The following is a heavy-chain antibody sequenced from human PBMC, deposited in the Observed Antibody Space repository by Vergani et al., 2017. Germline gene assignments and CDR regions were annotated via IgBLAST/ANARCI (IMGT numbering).Heavy chain of an antibody. Sequence: EVQLVQSGADVKKAGESLKISCQGSGYTFTTYWIAWVRQMPGKGLEWMGIIYPGDSDATYNPSYEGQVTISADKSISTAYVQWSSLKASDTAIYYCASSTGLNYYYYENGGVDYGMDVWGQGTTVTVSS. CDR3: ASSTGLNYYYYENGGVDYGMDV. CDR1: GYTFTTYW. D-gene: IGHD3-22*01. V-gene: IGHV5-51*01. CDR2: IYPGDSDA. J-gene: IGHJ6*02.